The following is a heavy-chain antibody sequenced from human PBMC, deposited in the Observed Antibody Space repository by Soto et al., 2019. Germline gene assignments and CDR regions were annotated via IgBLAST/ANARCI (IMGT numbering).Heavy chain of an antibody. J-gene: IGHJ6*02. CDR1: GFTFSSYD. D-gene: IGHD5-18*01. Sequence: PGGSLRLSCAASGFTFSSYDMHWVRQATGKGLEWVSAIGTAGDTYYPGSVKGRFTISRENAKNSLYLQMNSLRAGDTAVYYCARGGYSYGSNYYYYGMDVWGQGTTVTVSS. V-gene: IGHV3-13*01. CDR3: ARGGYSYGSNYYYYGMDV. CDR2: IGTAGDT.